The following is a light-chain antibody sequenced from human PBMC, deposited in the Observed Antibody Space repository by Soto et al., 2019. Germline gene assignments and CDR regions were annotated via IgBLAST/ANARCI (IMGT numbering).Light chain of an antibody. J-gene: IGKJ1*01. CDR1: QSVSSSY. V-gene: IGKV3-20*01. Sequence: EVMVTKSPGTLSLSPGERATLSCRASQSVSSSYLAWYQQKPGQAPRLLIYGASSRATGIPDRFSGSGSGTDFTLTISRLEPEDFAVYYCQQYGSSLTWTFGQGTKVDIK. CDR3: QQYGSSLTWT. CDR2: GAS.